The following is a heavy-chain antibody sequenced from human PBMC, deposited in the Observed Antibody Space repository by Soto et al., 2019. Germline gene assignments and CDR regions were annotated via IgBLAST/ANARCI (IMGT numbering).Heavy chain of an antibody. D-gene: IGHD2-21*01. CDR1: GGTFSNYA. CDR2: IIPFFGTP. Sequence: QLVQSGAAVKKPGSSVKVSCKTSGGTFSNYAISWVRQAPGQGLEWMGGIIPFFGTPNYAQTFQGRVTITADKSTSTAYMELRSLRTDDTAVYYCSKDKGGDYSPLDSWGQGTLVTVSS. CDR3: SKDKGGDYSPLDS. V-gene: IGHV1-69*06. J-gene: IGHJ4*02.